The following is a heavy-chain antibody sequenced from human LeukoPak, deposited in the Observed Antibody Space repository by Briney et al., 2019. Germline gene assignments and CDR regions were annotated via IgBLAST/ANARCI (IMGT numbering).Heavy chain of an antibody. Sequence: PSETLSLTCTVSGASISSYYWSWIRQPAGKGLECIGRIYISGSTKYNPSLKSRVTMSIDTSKNQFSLKLSSVTAADTAVYYCARFGYSYGFDYWGQGTLVTVSS. D-gene: IGHD5-18*01. J-gene: IGHJ4*02. CDR1: GASISSYY. CDR3: ARFGYSYGFDY. CDR2: IYISGST. V-gene: IGHV4-4*07.